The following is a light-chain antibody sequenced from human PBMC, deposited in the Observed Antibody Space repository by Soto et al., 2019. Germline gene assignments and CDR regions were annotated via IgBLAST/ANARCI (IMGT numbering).Light chain of an antibody. CDR1: INDVGGYNY. J-gene: IGLJ2*01. Sequence: QPVLTQPPSASGSPGQSVTISCTGTINDVGGYNYVSWYQQFAGEAPKLIIYEVVKRPSGVPDRFSASKSGNTASLTVSGLQAEDEADYYCCSYAGHTNVVFGGGTKLTVL. CDR2: EVV. CDR3: CSYAGHTNVV. V-gene: IGLV2-8*01.